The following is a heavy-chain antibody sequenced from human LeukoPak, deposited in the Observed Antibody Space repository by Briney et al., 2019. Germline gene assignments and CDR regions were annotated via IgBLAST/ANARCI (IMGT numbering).Heavy chain of an antibody. CDR2: INHSGST. D-gene: IGHD3-9*01. CDR3: ARYNILTGSDY. CDR1: GGSFSGYY. J-gene: IGHJ4*02. V-gene: IGHV4-34*01. Sequence: SETLSLTCAVYGGSFSGYYWSWIRQPPGKGLEWIGEINHSGSTNYNPSLTSRVTISVDTSKNQFSLKLTSVTAADTAVYYCARYNILTGSDYWGQGILVTVSS.